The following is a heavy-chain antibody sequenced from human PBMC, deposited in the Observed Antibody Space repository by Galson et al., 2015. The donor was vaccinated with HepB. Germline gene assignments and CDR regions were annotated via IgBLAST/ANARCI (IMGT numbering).Heavy chain of an antibody. D-gene: IGHD5-24*01. CDR2: ISNDGSNK. V-gene: IGHV3-30-3*01. CDR1: GFTFSSYA. J-gene: IGHJ4*02. Sequence: SLRLSCAASGFTFSSYAMHWVRQAPGKGLEWVAVISNDGSNKYYADSVKGRFTISRDNSKNTLYLQMNSLRAEDTAVYYCARDRVGYNLGFDYWGQGTLVTVSS. CDR3: ARDRVGYNLGFDY.